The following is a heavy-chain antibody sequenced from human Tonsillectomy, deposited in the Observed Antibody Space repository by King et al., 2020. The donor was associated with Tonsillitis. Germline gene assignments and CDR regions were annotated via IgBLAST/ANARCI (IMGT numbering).Heavy chain of an antibody. CDR3: ARHRQEGPSLLFDS. J-gene: IGHJ4*02. Sequence: QLVQSGAAVTSPGDSLKISCKASGYMFANAWIGWVRQLPGKGLEWLGNIHPGDSQTRYSPSFQGQVTISADNSINTAYLQWTTLKASDSAMYYCARHRQEGPSLLFDSWGQGTLVTVSS. V-gene: IGHV5-51*01. CDR2: IHPGDSQT. CDR1: GYMFANAW.